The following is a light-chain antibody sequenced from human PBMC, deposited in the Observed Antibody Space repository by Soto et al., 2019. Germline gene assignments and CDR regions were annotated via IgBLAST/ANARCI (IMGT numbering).Light chain of an antibody. CDR1: QTISSW. CDR3: QETYSTPLFT. Sequence: DIQMTQSPSTLSGSVGDRVTITCRASQTISSWLAWYQQKPGKAPKLLIYKASTLKSGVPSRFSGSGSGTDFTLTISSLQPEDFATYYCQETYSTPLFTFGPGTRVDIK. CDR2: KAS. J-gene: IGKJ3*01. V-gene: IGKV1-5*03.